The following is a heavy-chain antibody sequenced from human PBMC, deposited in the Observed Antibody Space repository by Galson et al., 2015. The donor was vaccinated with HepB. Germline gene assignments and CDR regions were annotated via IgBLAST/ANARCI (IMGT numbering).Heavy chain of an antibody. V-gene: IGHV1-69*13. CDR2: IIPIFGTA. CDR3: ARGKQLTYYYYYMDV. CDR1: GGTFSSYA. Sequence: SVKVSCKASGGTFSSYAISWVRQAPGQGLEWMGGIIPIFGTANYAQKFQGRVTITADESTSTAYMELSSLRSEDTAVYYCARGKQLTYYYYYMDVWGKGTTVTVSS. J-gene: IGHJ6*03. D-gene: IGHD6-6*01.